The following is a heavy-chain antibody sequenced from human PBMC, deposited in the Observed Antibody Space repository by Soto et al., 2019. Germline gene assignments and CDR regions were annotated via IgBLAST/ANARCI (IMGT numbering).Heavy chain of an antibody. CDR2: INPSGGST. V-gene: IGHV1-46*01. D-gene: IGHD3-16*02. CDR3: ARGGEYDYIWGSYRPDDAFDI. CDR1: GYTFTSYY. J-gene: IGHJ3*02. Sequence: GASVKVSCKASGYTFTSYYMHWVRQAPGQGLEWMGIINPSGGSTSYAQKYQGRVTMTRDTSTSTAYMEQSSLRSEDTAVYYCARGGEYDYIWGSYRPDDAFDIWGQGTMVTVSS.